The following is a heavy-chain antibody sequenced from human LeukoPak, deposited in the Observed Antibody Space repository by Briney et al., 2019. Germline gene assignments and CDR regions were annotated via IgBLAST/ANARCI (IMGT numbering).Heavy chain of an antibody. D-gene: IGHD2-15*01. CDR2: IYYSGST. J-gene: IGHJ4*02. Sequence: SETLSLACTVSGGSISSYYWSWIRQPPGKGLEWIGYIYYSGSTNYNPSLKSRATISVDTSKNQFSLKLSSVTAADTAVYYCARVSRIFDYWGQGTLVTVSS. V-gene: IGHV4-59*01. CDR3: ARVSRIFDY. CDR1: GGSISSYY.